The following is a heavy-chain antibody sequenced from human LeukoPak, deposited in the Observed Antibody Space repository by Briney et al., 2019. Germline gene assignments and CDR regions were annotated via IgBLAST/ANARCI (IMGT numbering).Heavy chain of an antibody. J-gene: IGHJ4*02. D-gene: IGHD6-13*01. V-gene: IGHV4-59*01. CDR3: ARGRAAGGQLMHDY. CDR2: IYYSGST. CDR1: GGSISSYY. Sequence: SETLSLTCTVSGGSISSYYWSWIRQPPGKGLEWIGYIYYSGSTNLNPSLKSRVTISVDTTKNQFSLKLSSVTAADTAVYYCARGRAAGGQLMHDYWGQGTLVTVSS.